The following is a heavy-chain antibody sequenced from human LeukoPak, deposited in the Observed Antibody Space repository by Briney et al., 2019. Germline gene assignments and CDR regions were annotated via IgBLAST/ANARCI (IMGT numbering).Heavy chain of an antibody. D-gene: IGHD5-18*01. V-gene: IGHV4-34*01. J-gene: IGHJ4*02. CDR2: INHSGST. Sequence: PSETLSLTCAVYGGSFSGYYWSWIRQPPGKGLEWIGEINHSGSTNYNPSLKSRVTISVDTSKNQFSLKLSSVTAADTAVYYCARSLRGYSYWVYWGQGTLVTVSS. CDR1: GGSFSGYY. CDR3: ARSLRGYSYWVY.